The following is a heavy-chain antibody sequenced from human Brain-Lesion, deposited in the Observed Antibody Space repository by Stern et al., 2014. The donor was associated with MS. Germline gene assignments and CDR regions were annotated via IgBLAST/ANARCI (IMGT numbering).Heavy chain of an antibody. Sequence: VHLVESGPGLVKPSETLSLTCTVAGGSVSSTSYAWAWIRQPPGKGLEWIGTIYYSGNTYYSPSLKGRLTISLDTAKNQFSLQRRSVTAADTAVYYCAGEEDIRYCSGGSCTGNWFDPWGQGTLVTVSS. D-gene: IGHD2-15*01. J-gene: IGHJ5*02. CDR1: GGSVSSTSYA. CDR2: IYYSGNT. CDR3: AGEEDIRYCSGGSCTGNWFDP. V-gene: IGHV4-39*01.